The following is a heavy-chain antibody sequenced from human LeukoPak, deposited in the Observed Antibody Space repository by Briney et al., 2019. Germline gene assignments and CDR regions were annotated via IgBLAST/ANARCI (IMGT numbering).Heavy chain of an antibody. CDR3: VRVPY. Sequence: EGSLRLSCAASGFTFSSYYMSWMRQAPGKGLEWISYISSDGSVVYYADSVKGRFTISRHNAKSLLYLQMDTVRAEDTAVYYCVRVPYWGQGSLVIVSS. J-gene: IGHJ4*02. V-gene: IGHV3-11*01. CDR2: ISSDGSVV. CDR1: GFTFSSYY. D-gene: IGHD5/OR15-5a*01.